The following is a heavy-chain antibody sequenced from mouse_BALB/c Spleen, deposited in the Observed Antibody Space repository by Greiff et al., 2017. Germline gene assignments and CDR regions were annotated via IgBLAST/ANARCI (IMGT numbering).Heavy chain of an antibody. CDR2: ISYSGST. CDR1: GYSITSDYA. J-gene: IGHJ3*01. Sequence: EVKLMESGPGLVKPSQSLSLTCTVTGYSITSDYAWNWIRQFPGNKLEWMGYISYSGSTSYNPSLKSRISITRDTSKNQFFLQLNSVTTEDTATYYCARGRDGYSPFAYWGQGTLVTVSA. V-gene: IGHV3-2*02. D-gene: IGHD2-3*01. CDR3: ARGRDGYSPFAY.